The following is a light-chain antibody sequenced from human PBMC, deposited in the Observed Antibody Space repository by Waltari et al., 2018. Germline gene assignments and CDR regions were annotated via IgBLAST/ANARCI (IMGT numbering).Light chain of an antibody. Sequence: QLVVTQSPSASASLGASVKLTCTLSSGHGGYAIAWPHQQPEKGPRFLLRVNSDGSHNKGDGIPGRFSGSSSGAERYLIISGLQSEDEADYYCQTWDTDIVVFGGGTKLTV. V-gene: IGLV4-69*01. CDR3: QTWDTDIVV. J-gene: IGLJ2*01. CDR2: VNSDGSH. CDR1: SGHGGYA.